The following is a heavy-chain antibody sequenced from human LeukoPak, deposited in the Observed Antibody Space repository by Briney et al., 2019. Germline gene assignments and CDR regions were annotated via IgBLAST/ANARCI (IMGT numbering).Heavy chain of an antibody. CDR2: IWYDGSNN. J-gene: IGHJ1*01. CDR3: GRDLNLVVGPVQY. V-gene: IGHV3-33*01. CDR1: GFTFSTYG. D-gene: IGHD2-2*01. Sequence: HPGGSLRLSCAASGFTFSTYGMHWVRQAPGKGLEWVALIWYDGSNNYYADPVKGRFTISRDNSKNTLYLQMNSLRAEDTAVYYCGRDLNLVVGPVQYWGQGTLVTVSS.